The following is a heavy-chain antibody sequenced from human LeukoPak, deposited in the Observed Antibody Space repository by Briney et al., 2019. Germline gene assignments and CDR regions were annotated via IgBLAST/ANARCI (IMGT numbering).Heavy chain of an antibody. CDR1: GFTFSSYA. Sequence: GGSLRLSCAASGFTFSSYAMTWVRQAPGKGLEWVSVFTSSGGSTYYADSVKGRFTISRDNSKNTLYLQMNSLRAEDTAVYYCAKDQGYCSSTSCRWGQGTLVTVSS. CDR3: AKDQGYCSSTSCR. J-gene: IGHJ4*02. CDR2: FTSSGGST. V-gene: IGHV3-23*01. D-gene: IGHD2-2*01.